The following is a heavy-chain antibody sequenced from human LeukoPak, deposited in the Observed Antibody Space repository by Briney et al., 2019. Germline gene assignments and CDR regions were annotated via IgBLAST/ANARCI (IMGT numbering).Heavy chain of an antibody. CDR1: GFTFGSYI. CDR2: INSDESTT. Sequence: GGSLRLSCAASGFTFGSYIMNWVRQAPGKGLVWVSRINSDESTTNYADSVKGRFTISRDNAKNTLYLQMNSLRAEDTAVYYCARGSYYLDCWGQGILVTVSS. V-gene: IGHV3-74*01. CDR3: ARGSYYLDC. J-gene: IGHJ4*02.